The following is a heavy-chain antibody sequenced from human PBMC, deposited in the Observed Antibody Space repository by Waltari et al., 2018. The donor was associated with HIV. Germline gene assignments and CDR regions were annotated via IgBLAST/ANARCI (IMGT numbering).Heavy chain of an antibody. J-gene: IGHJ4*02. CDR2: IYHSGNT. V-gene: IGHV4-38-2*01. D-gene: IGHD6-6*01. CDR1: GYSISSGFY. CDR3: ARGGRYSSSLAELDF. Sequence: QVQLQESGPGLVKPSETLSLTCAVSGYSISSGFYWVWIRPPPGKGREWIGSIYHSGNTFYRPALKSRGIMSVDTSKNQFSLKLSSVTAADTAMYYCARGGRYSSSLAELDFWGQGTLVTVSS.